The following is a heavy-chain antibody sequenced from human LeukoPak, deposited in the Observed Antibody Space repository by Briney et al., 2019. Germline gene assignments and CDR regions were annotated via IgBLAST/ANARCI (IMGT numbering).Heavy chain of an antibody. J-gene: IGHJ4*02. CDR3: ARGGFAAAAPH. CDR1: GFAVKSSY. D-gene: IGHD6-13*01. CDR2: ITGSGSNT. Sequence: GGSLRLSCAASGFAVKSSYMNWVRQAPGEGLEWVSVITGSGSNTYYADSVKGRFTISRDNSKNTLYLQMSSLRAEDTAVYYRARGGFAAAAPHWGQGSLVTVSS. V-gene: IGHV3-23*01.